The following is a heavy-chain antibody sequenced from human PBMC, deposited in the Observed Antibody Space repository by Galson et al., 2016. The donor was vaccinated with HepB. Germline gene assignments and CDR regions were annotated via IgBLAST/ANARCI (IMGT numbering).Heavy chain of an antibody. V-gene: IGHV3-48*03. CDR1: GFIFSHYE. CDR2: ISRSGHEI. J-gene: IGHJ4*02. D-gene: IGHD6-19*01. CDR3: ARGKYGSGWMVDY. Sequence: SLRLSCAASGFIFSHYEMNWVRQAPGKGLEWISYISRSGHEIYYADSLKGRFTIPRDDAKNTLSLQLTRLRVEDTAVYYCARGKYGSGWMVDYWGQGTLVTVSS.